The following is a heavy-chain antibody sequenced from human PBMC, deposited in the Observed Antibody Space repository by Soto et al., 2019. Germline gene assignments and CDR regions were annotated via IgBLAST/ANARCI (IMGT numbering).Heavy chain of an antibody. CDR3: ARARGYSSPFFDY. CDR2: IYHSGST. Sequence: PSETLSLTCAVYGGSFSGYYWSWIRQPPGKGLEWIGYIYHSGSTYYNPSLKSRVTISVDRSKNQFSLKLSSVTAADTAVYYCARARGYSSPFFDYWGQGTLVTVSS. CDR1: GGSFSGYY. D-gene: IGHD5-18*01. V-gene: IGHV4-30-2*01. J-gene: IGHJ4*02.